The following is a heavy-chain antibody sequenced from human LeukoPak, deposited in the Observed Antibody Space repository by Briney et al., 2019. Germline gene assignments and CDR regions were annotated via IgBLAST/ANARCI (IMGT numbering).Heavy chain of an antibody. CDR2: INSDGSST. Sequence: GGSLRLSCVTSGFTFSRYAMHWVRQAPGKGLVWVSRINSDGSSTSYADSVKGRFTISRDNAKNTLYLQMNSLRAEDTAVYYCARAEWSSYPFDYWGQGTLVTVSS. V-gene: IGHV3-74*01. D-gene: IGHD6-13*01. CDR1: GFTFSRYA. J-gene: IGHJ4*02. CDR3: ARAEWSSYPFDY.